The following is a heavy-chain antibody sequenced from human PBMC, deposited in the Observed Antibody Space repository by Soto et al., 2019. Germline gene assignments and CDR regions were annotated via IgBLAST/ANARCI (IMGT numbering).Heavy chain of an antibody. J-gene: IGHJ6*02. CDR3: ARDSRRDLPPNYYGMDV. Sequence: PVESLKISCKGSGYIFTSYWICCFLQMPVKVLEWMGIIYPGDSDTRYSPSFQGQVTISADKSISTAYLQWSNLRSDDTAVYYCARDSRRDLPPNYYGMDVWGQGTTVTVSS. D-gene: IGHD2-2*01. CDR1: GYIFTSYW. V-gene: IGHV5-51*01. CDR2: IYPGDSDT.